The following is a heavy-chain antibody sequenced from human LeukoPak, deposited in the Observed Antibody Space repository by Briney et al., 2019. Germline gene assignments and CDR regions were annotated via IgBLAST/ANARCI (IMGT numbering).Heavy chain of an antibody. J-gene: IGHJ4*01. CDR3: ARRGSGWEFDQ. CDR1: GFTFSSHS. V-gene: IGHV3-64*01. CDR2: IGSNGGST. Sequence: GGSLRLSCAASGFTFSSHSIHWVRQAPGKGLEYVSGIGSNGGSTYYAKSVKGRFTISRDNSKNTLDLQMGSLRVDDMAVYYCARRGSGWEFDQWGHGTLVTVSS. D-gene: IGHD6-19*01.